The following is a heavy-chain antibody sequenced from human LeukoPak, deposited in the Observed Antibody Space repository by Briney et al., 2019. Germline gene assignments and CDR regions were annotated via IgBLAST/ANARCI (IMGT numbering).Heavy chain of an antibody. Sequence: ASVKISCKASGYTFTSYGISWVRQAPGQGLEWMGWISAYNGNTNYAQKLQGRVTMTTDTSTSTAYMELRSLRSDDTAVYYCARDQGRHYGGNSPAYWGQGTLVTVSS. V-gene: IGHV1-18*01. D-gene: IGHD4-23*01. CDR1: GYTFTSYG. CDR2: ISAYNGNT. J-gene: IGHJ4*02. CDR3: ARDQGRHYGGNSPAY.